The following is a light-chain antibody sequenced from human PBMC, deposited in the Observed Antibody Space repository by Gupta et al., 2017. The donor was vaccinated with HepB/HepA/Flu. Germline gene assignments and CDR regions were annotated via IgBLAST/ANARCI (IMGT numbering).Light chain of an antibody. CDR1: QGSRND. V-gene: IGKV1-17*01. J-gene: IGKJ1*01. CDR2: TAS. CDR3: LQYMRDPLT. Sequence: IPLTPSPSSLSASVGDRVTITCRASQGSRNDLGWYQQKPGKAPKRLIYTASSLEGGVPSRFSGGGSGTEFTLKISRMKPEDVATYSCLQYMRDPLTFGRGTKVDI.